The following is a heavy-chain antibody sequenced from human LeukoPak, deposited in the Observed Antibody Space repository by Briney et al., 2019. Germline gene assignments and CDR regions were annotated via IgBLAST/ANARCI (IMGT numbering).Heavy chain of an antibody. D-gene: IGHD2-2*01. V-gene: IGHV3-23*01. CDR1: GFTFSSYA. CDR2: ISGSGGST. J-gene: IGHJ5*02. CDR3: AKDGMRYQLPHPNWFDP. Sequence: GGSLRLSCAASGFTFSSYAMSWVRQAPGKGLEWVSAISGSGGSTYYADSVKGRFTISRDNSKNTLYLQMNSLRAEDTAVYYCAKDGMRYQLPHPNWFDPWGQETLVTVSS.